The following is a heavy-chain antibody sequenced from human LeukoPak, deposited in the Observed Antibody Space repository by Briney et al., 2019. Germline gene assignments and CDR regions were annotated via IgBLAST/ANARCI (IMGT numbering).Heavy chain of an antibody. Sequence: PGGSLRLSCAASGFTFSSYWMHWVRQAPGKGLVWVSRINSDGSSTSYADSVKGRFTISRDNSKNTLYLQMNSLRAEDTAVYYCAKAEMATSPDAFDIWGQGTMVTVSS. CDR1: GFTFSSYW. D-gene: IGHD5-24*01. V-gene: IGHV3-74*01. J-gene: IGHJ3*02. CDR3: AKAEMATSPDAFDI. CDR2: INSDGSST.